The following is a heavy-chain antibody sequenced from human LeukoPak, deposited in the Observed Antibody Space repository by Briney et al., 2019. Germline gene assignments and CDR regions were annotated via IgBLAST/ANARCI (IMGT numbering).Heavy chain of an antibody. V-gene: IGHV4-59*12. CDR3: ARGPVAARTDYYYYYGMDV. D-gene: IGHD6-6*01. Sequence: SETLSLTCTVSGGSISSYYWSWIRQPPGKGLEWIGYIYYSGSTNYNPSLKSRVTLSVDTSKNQVSLKLSSVTAADTAVYYCARGPVAARTDYYYYYGMDVWGHGTTVTVSS. CDR2: IYYSGST. CDR1: GGSISSYY. J-gene: IGHJ6*02.